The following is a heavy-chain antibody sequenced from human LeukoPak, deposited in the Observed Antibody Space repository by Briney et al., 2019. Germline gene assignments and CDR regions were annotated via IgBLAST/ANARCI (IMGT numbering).Heavy chain of an antibody. CDR2: IKQDGSEK. D-gene: IGHD1-26*01. CDR1: GFTFSSYW. Sequence: PGGSLSLSCAASGFTFSSYWMSWVRQAPGKGLEWVANIKQDGSEKYYVDSVKGRFTISRDNAKNSLYLQMNSLRAEDTAVYYCARRRYSGSSQHFDYWGKGTLVTVSS. J-gene: IGHJ4*02. V-gene: IGHV3-7*01. CDR3: ARRRYSGSSQHFDY.